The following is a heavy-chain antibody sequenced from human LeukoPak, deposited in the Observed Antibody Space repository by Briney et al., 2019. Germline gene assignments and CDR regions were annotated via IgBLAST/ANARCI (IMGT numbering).Heavy chain of an antibody. Sequence: GGSLRLSCAASGLTFGTYSMHWVRQAPGKGLEWVAVISYDGSNKYYADSVKGRFTISRDNSKSTLYLQMNSLRPEDTAVYYCAREPGYSYGFDAFDIWGQGTMVTVSS. J-gene: IGHJ3*02. D-gene: IGHD5-18*01. CDR1: GLTFGTYS. CDR3: AREPGYSYGFDAFDI. V-gene: IGHV3-30-3*01. CDR2: ISYDGSNK.